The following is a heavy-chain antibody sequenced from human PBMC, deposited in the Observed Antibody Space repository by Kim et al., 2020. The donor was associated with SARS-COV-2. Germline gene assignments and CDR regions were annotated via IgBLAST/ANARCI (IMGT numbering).Heavy chain of an antibody. CDR3: ATDDSSGKPGGY. CDR1: GFTFSNYG. V-gene: IGHV3-33*01. J-gene: IGHJ4*02. D-gene: IGHD3-22*01. Sequence: GGSLRLSCAASGFTFSNYGMHWVRKAPGKGLEWVAVIWYDGNNKNYSDSVKGRFTISRDNSKNTLYLQMNSLRAEDTAVYYCATDDSSGKPGGYWGQRTLVTVSS. CDR2: IWYDGNNK.